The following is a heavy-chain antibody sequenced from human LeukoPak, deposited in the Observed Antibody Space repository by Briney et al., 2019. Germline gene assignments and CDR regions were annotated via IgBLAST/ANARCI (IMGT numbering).Heavy chain of an antibody. CDR2: INPNSGGT. J-gene: IGHJ3*02. Sequence: GASVKVSCKASGYTFTDYYMHWVRQAPGQGLEWMGWINPNSGGTNYAQKFRGRVTMTRDTSISTAYMELSRLRSDDTAVYYCARGLYAIANYVEDAFEIWGQGTMVTVSS. D-gene: IGHD4/OR15-4a*01. CDR3: ARGLYAIANYVEDAFEI. V-gene: IGHV1-2*02. CDR1: GYTFTDYY.